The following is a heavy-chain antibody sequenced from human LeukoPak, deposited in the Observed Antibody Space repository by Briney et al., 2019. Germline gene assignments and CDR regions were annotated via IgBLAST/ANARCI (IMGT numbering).Heavy chain of an antibody. CDR2: IIPIFGTA. V-gene: IGHV1-69*13. D-gene: IGHD4-17*01. J-gene: IGHJ4*02. CDR1: GGTFSSYA. Sequence: SVKVSCKASGGTFSSYAISWVRQAPGQGLEWMEGIIPIFGTANYAQKFQGRVTITADESTSTAYMELSSLRSEDTAVYYCARRVGNDGDYEFYWGQGTLVTVSS. CDR3: ARRVGNDGDYEFY.